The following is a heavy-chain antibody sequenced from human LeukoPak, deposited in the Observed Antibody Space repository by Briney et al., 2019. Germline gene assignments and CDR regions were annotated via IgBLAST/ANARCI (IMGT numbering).Heavy chain of an antibody. CDR1: GFTFSIYS. CDR3: ARWRGGQSEFDS. CDR2: IMQDADAA. D-gene: IGHD3-16*01. J-gene: IGHJ4*02. Sequence: PGGSLRLSCAASGFTFSIYSMSWVRQAPGKGLEWVAFIMQDADAADYGDSLKGRVTISRDNAKNSLYLQTNSLRVDDTAVYYCARWRGGQSEFDSWGQGTLVTVSS. V-gene: IGHV3-7*01.